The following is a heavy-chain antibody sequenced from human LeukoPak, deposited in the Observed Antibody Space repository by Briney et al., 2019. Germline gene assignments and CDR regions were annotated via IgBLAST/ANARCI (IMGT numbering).Heavy chain of an antibody. CDR3: ARLGRDGYIDY. V-gene: IGHV3-53*01. CDR2: IYSGGGT. J-gene: IGHJ4*02. Sequence: PGGFLRLSCAASGFTVSSNYMNWVRQAPGKGLQWVSVIYSGGGTYYADSVKGRFTISRDNSKNTLYLQVNSLRAEDTAVYFCARLGRDGYIDYWGQGTLVTVSS. CDR1: GFTVSSNY. D-gene: IGHD5-24*01.